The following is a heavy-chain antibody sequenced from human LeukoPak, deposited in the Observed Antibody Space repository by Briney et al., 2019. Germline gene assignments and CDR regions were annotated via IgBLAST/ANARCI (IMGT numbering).Heavy chain of an antibody. CDR2: THSSESS. V-gene: IGHV4-4*07. D-gene: IGHD3/OR15-3a*01. J-gene: IGHJ6*02. CDR3: ATTSANDFSGYYYYYGMDV. CDR1: GGSISSYY. Sequence: SETLSLTCTVSGGSISSYYWSWIRQPAGKGLEWIGRTHSSESSKYNPSLKSRVTMSVDTSKNQFSLKLSSVTAADTAVYYCATTSANDFSGYYYYYGMDVWGQGTTVTVSS.